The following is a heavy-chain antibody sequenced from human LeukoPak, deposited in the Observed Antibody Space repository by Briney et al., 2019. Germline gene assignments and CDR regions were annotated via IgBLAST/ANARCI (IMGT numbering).Heavy chain of an antibody. J-gene: IGHJ4*02. CDR1: GYTFTSNY. Sequence: ASVKVSFKASGYTFTSNYMHWVRQAPGQGLEWMGIINPSGGSTSYAQKFQGRVTMTRDTSTSTVYMELSSLRSEDSAVYYCARDRGLLYGSSGCLDSWGQGTLVTVSS. D-gene: IGHD6-19*01. V-gene: IGHV1-46*01. CDR2: INPSGGST. CDR3: ARDRGLLYGSSGCLDS.